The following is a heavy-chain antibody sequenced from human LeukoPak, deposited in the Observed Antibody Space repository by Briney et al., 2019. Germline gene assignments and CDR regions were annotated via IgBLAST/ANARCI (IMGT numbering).Heavy chain of an antibody. Sequence: GESLRISCKGSGYSFTSYWISWLRQMPGKGLEWMGRIDSRDSYTKYSPSFQGHVSISADKSISTAYLQWSSLKASDTATYYCARLESSGYYVYWGQGTLVTVSS. CDR3: ARLESSGYYVY. CDR1: GYSFTSYW. V-gene: IGHV5-10-1*01. D-gene: IGHD3-22*01. J-gene: IGHJ4*02. CDR2: IDSRDSYT.